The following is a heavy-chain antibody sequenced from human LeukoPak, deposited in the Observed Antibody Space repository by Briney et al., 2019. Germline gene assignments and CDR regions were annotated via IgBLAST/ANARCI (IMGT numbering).Heavy chain of an antibody. D-gene: IGHD3-3*01. V-gene: IGHV3-23*01. CDR2: ISGSGGST. Sequence: GGSLRLSCTASGFTFSNYWMHWVRQAPGKGLEWVSAISGSGGSTYYADSVKGRFTISRDNSKNTLYLQMNSLRAEDTAVYYCAKDPPTYYDFWSGRYYFDYWGQGTLVTVSS. J-gene: IGHJ4*02. CDR1: GFTFSNYW. CDR3: AKDPPTYYDFWSGRYYFDY.